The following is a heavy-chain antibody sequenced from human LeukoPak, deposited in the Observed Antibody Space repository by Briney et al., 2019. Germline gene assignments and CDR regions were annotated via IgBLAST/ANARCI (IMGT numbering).Heavy chain of an antibody. J-gene: IGHJ3*02. Sequence: SGGCLRLSCAASGLTVSSSYMSWVRQAPGKGLEWVSIIYNDGSTYYAASMKGRFTISRDNSKNTLWLQMNSLRAEDTAVYYCAKDGFLLWRGAFDIWGQGTMVTVSS. CDR2: IYNDGST. V-gene: IGHV3-53*01. CDR3: AKDGFLLWRGAFDI. D-gene: IGHD2-21*01. CDR1: GLTVSSSY.